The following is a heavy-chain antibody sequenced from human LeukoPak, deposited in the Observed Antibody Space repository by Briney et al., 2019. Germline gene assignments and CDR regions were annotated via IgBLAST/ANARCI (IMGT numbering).Heavy chain of an antibody. D-gene: IGHD6-19*01. CDR3: AKGPRPDITVAHTLEK. J-gene: IGHJ4*02. CDR2: IISRGVST. CDR1: GFTFSNYA. V-gene: IGHV3-23*01. Sequence: GGSLRLSCAASGFTFSNYAMSWVRQAAGRGLEWVSTIISRGVSTHDADSVNGRFTPSRDNSKTSLYLQMNSLRAEDTAVYYCAKGPRPDITVAHTLEKWGQGTLVTVSS.